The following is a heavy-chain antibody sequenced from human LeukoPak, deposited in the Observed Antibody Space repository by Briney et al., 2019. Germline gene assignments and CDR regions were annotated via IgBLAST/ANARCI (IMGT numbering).Heavy chain of an antibody. Sequence: GGSLRLSCAASGFIFSSYWMSWHRQAPGKGLEWVANIKQDGSEKYYVDSVKGRFTISRDNAKNSLYLQMNSLRAEDTAVYYCASAFLEWLLSYWGQGTLVTVSS. CDR2: IKQDGSEK. V-gene: IGHV3-7*01. CDR1: GFIFSSYW. J-gene: IGHJ4*02. D-gene: IGHD3-3*02. CDR3: ASAFLEWLLSY.